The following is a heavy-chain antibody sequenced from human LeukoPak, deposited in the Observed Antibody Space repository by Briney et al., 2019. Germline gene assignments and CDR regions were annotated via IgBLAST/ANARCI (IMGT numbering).Heavy chain of an antibody. J-gene: IGHJ4*02. CDR2: TYYRSKWYN. V-gene: IGHV6-1*01. Sequence: LGRTYYRSKWYNDYAVSVKSRIAINPDTSKNQFSLQLNSVTPEDTAVFYCARDLDGFDSWGQGTLVTVSS. CDR3: ARDLDGFDS.